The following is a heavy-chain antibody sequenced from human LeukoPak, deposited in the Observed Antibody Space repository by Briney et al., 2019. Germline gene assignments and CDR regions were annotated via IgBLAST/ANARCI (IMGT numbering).Heavy chain of an antibody. Sequence: GGSLRLSCAASGFTVSSNYMSWVRQAPGKGLEWISVIYSGGSTYYADSVKGRFTISRDNSKNTLYLQMNSLRAEDTAVYYCAREFSGTDAFDVWGQGTMVTVSS. CDR3: AREFSGTDAFDV. CDR1: GFTVSSNY. CDR2: IYSGGST. J-gene: IGHJ3*01. V-gene: IGHV3-53*01.